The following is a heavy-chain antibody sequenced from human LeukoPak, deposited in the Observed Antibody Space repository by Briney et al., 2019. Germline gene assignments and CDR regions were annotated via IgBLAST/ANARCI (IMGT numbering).Heavy chain of an antibody. J-gene: IGHJ4*02. V-gene: IGHV3-21*01. CDR2: ISSSSSYI. CDR3: AKAQTMITFGGDYFDY. Sequence: PGGSLRLSCAASGFTFSSYSMNWVRQAPGKGLEWVSSISSSSSYIYYADSVKGRFTISRDNAKNSLYLQMNSLRAEDTAVYYCAKAQTMITFGGDYFDYWGQGTLVTVSS. D-gene: IGHD3-16*01. CDR1: GFTFSSYS.